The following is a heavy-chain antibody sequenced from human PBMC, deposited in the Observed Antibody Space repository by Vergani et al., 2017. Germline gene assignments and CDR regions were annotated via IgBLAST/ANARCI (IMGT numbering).Heavy chain of an antibody. Sequence: QLQLQESGPGLVKPSETLSLTCTVSGGSISSSSYYWGWIRQPPGKGLEWIGSIYYSGSTYYNPSLKSRVTISVDTSKNQFSLKLSSVTAADTAVYYCARGGPHIVVVIAIRYYFDYWGQGTLVTVSS. CDR3: ARGGPHIVVVIAIRYYFDY. D-gene: IGHD2-21*01. J-gene: IGHJ4*02. CDR1: GGSISSSSYY. CDR2: IYYSGST. V-gene: IGHV4-39*07.